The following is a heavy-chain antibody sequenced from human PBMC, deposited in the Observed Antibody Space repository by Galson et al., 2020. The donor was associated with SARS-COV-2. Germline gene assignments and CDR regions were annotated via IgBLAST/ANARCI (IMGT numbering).Heavy chain of an antibody. CDR2: TYYRSKWYN. CDR1: GDSVSSNSAA. CDR3: AKQEARMTNFDY. J-gene: IGHJ4*02. Sequence: SQTLSLTCAISGDSVSSNSAAWNWNRQSPSRGLEWLGRTYYRSKWYNDYAVSVKSRITINPDTSKNQFSLQLNSVTPEDTAVYYCAKQEARMTNFDYWCQGTLVTVSS. V-gene: IGHV6-1*01.